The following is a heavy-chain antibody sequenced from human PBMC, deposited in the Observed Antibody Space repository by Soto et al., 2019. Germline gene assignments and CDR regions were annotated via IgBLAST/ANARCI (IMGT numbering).Heavy chain of an antibody. D-gene: IGHD6-6*01. Sequence: ASVKVSCKASGYTFTSYAMHWVRQAPGQRLEWMGWINAGNGNTKYSQKFQGRVTITRDTSASIAYMELSSLRSEDTAVYYCARAPLAARPPDPWGQGTLVTVSS. V-gene: IGHV1-3*01. J-gene: IGHJ5*02. CDR2: INAGNGNT. CDR1: GYTFTSYA. CDR3: ARAPLAARPPDP.